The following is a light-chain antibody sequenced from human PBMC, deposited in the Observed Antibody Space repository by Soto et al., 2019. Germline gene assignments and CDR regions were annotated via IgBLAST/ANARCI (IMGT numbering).Light chain of an antibody. J-gene: IGLJ1*01. CDR1: SSDVGNYKY. CDR2: EVS. V-gene: IGLV2-14*01. CDR3: FSYTSSGTYV. Sequence: QSVLTQPASVSGSPGQSITISWTGTSSDVGNYKYVSWYQQHPGKAPKLMIYEVSNRPSGVSNRFSGSKSGNPASLTISGLQAEDETDYYCFSYTSSGTYVFGTGTKVTVL.